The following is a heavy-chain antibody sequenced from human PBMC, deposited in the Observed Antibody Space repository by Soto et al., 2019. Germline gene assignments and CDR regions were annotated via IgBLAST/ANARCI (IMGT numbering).Heavy chain of an antibody. D-gene: IGHD1-7*01. J-gene: IGHJ6*02. Sequence: GESLKISCKGSGYSFTSYWISCVRQMPGKCLEWMVRIDPSDSYTNYSPSFQGHVTISADMSIRTAYLQWSGLKASDTAMYYCARHMGGELGAHYYYGMDVWGQGTTVTVSS. CDR1: GYSFTSYW. V-gene: IGHV5-10-1*01. CDR2: IDPSDSYT. CDR3: ARHMGGELGAHYYYGMDV.